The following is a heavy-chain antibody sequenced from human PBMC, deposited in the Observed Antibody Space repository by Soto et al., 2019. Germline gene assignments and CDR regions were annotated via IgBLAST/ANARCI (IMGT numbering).Heavy chain of an antibody. Sequence: QVQLVQSGAEVRKPGASVKVSCKASGYSFRNYGISWVRQAPGQGLDWMGWISTYSYNTHYAQNVQGRVNMTTDTSTTTAYRALRRLKSDDTAVYYGARGVAPTVVNPDASDIWCQGTMVTVSS. J-gene: IGHJ3*02. CDR1: GYSFRNYG. V-gene: IGHV1-18*01. CDR3: ARGVAPTVVNPDASDI. D-gene: IGHD2-15*01. CDR2: ISTYSYNT.